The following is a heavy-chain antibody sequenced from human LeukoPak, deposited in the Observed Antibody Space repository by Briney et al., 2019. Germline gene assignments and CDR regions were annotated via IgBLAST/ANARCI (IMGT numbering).Heavy chain of an antibody. D-gene: IGHD1-26*01. Sequence: GASVKVSCKASGYTFTSYYMHWVRQAPGQGLEWMGWISAYNGNTNYAQKLQGRVTMTTDTSTSAAYMELRSLRSDDTAVYYCAREDICRSVKNRILGIVGATRSCYYFDYWGQGTLVTVSS. V-gene: IGHV1-18*04. J-gene: IGHJ4*02. CDR2: ISAYNGNT. CDR1: GYTFTSYY. CDR3: AREDICRSVKNRILGIVGATRSCYYFDY.